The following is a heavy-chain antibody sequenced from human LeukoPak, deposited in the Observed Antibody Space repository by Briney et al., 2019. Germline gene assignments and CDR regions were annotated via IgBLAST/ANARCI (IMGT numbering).Heavy chain of an antibody. D-gene: IGHD1-26*01. J-gene: IGHJ4*02. Sequence: PGGSLRLSCAASGFTFSSFAMHWVRQAPGKGLEWVSVKGRFTISRDNSKNTLYLQMNSLRAEDTAVYYCARDPHSGSYSIYYWGQGTLVTVSS. CDR3: ARDPHSGSYSIYY. V-gene: IGHV3-30*04. CDR1: GFTFSSFA.